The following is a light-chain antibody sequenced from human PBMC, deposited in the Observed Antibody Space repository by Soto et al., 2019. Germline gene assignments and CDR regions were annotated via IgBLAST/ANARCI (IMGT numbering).Light chain of an antibody. CDR2: GAS. J-gene: IGKJ1*01. V-gene: IGKV3-15*01. Sequence: EIVMTQSPATLSVSPGARATLSCRASQSVSSNLAWYQQKPGQAPRLLIYGASTRATGIPARFSGSGSGTEFTLTISSLQSEDFAVYYCKQYGSSPWTFGQGTKVDI. CDR1: QSVSSN. CDR3: KQYGSSPWT.